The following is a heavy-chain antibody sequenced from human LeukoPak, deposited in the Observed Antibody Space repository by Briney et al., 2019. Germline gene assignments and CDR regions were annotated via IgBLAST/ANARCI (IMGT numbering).Heavy chain of an antibody. V-gene: IGHV1-18*01. CDR2: ISAYNGNT. CDR3: ARHLLWFGELSGGFDY. Sequence: ASVKVSCKASGYTFTSYGISWVRQAPGQGLEWMGWISAYNGNTNYAQKLQGRVTMTTDTSTSTAYMELRSLRSDDTAVYYCARHLLWFGELSGGFDYWGQGTLVTVSS. J-gene: IGHJ4*02. D-gene: IGHD3-10*01. CDR1: GYTFTSYG.